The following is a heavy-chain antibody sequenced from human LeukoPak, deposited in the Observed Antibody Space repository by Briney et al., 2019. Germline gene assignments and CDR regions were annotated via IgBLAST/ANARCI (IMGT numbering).Heavy chain of an antibody. CDR3: AKDRRRYSSSWTYYFDY. D-gene: IGHD6-13*01. Sequence: PGGSLRLSCAASGFTFDDYAMHWVRQAPGKGLEWVSGISWNSGSIDYADSVKGRFTISRDNAKNSLYLQMNSLRAEDTAVYYCAKDRRRYSSSWTYYFDYWGQGTLVTVSS. CDR1: GFTFDDYA. V-gene: IGHV3-9*01. J-gene: IGHJ4*02. CDR2: ISWNSGSI.